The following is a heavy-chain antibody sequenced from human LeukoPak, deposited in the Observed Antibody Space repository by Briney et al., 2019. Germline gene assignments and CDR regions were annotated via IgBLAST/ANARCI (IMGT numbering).Heavy chain of an antibody. V-gene: IGHV3-48*04. CDR3: AASPPYYYDSSGYYHYYYGMDV. Sequence: GGSLRLSCAASGFTFSSYSMNWVRQAPGKGLEWVSYISSSSSTIYYADSVKGRFTISRDNAKNSLYLQMNSLRAEDTAVYYCAASPPYYYDSSGYYHYYYGMDVWGQGTTVTVSS. CDR1: GFTFSSYS. CDR2: ISSSSSTI. J-gene: IGHJ6*02. D-gene: IGHD3-22*01.